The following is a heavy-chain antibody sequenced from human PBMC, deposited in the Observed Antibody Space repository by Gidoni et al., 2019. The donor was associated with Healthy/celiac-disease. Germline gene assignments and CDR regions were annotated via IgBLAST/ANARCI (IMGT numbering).Heavy chain of an antibody. CDR3: AKGDYGDYYYYGMDV. V-gene: IGHV3-23*01. CDR1: GFTFSSYA. Sequence: EVQLLESGGGLVQPGGSLRLSCAASGFTFSSYAMSWVRQAPGKGLEWVSAISGRGGSTYYADSVKGRFTISRDNSKNTLYLQMNSLRAEDTAVYYCAKGDYGDYYYYGMDVWGQGTTVTVSS. D-gene: IGHD4-17*01. J-gene: IGHJ6*02. CDR2: ISGRGGST.